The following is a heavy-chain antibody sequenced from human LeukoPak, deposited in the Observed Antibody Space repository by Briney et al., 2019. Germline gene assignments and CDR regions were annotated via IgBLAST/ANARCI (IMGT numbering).Heavy chain of an antibody. CDR1: GFTFSSYA. Sequence: PGGSLRLSCAASGFTFSSYAMSWVRQAPGKGLGWVSAISGSGGSTYYADSVKGRFTISRDNSKNTLYLQVNSLRAEDTAVYYCAKRVGPGRAFDIWGQGTMVTVSS. D-gene: IGHD3-10*01. V-gene: IGHV3-23*01. CDR3: AKRVGPGRAFDI. J-gene: IGHJ3*02. CDR2: ISGSGGST.